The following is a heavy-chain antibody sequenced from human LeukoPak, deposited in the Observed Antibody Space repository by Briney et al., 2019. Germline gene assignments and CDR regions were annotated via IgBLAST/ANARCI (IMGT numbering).Heavy chain of an antibody. CDR2: ISSGSSYI. CDR1: GFTFSSYS. D-gene: IGHD3-10*02. Sequence: GGSLRLSCAASGFTFSSYSMNWVRQAPGKGLEWVSSISSGSSYIYYADSLKGRFTISRDNAKNSLYLQINCAGSYTIGYTPREWDYWFFDLWGRGTLVTVSS. J-gene: IGHJ2*01. CDR3: EWDYWFFDL. V-gene: IGHV3-21*01.